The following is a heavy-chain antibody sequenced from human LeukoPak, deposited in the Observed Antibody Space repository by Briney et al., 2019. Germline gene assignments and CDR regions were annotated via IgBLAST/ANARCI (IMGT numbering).Heavy chain of an antibody. CDR1: GGSFSGYY. J-gene: IGHJ5*02. D-gene: IGHD2-2*01. CDR3: ARGKGYQLHIWFDP. V-gene: IGHV4-34*01. CDR2: INHSGST. Sequence: SETLSLTCAVYGGSFSGYYWSWIRQPPGKGLEWIGEINHSGSTNYNPSLKSRVTISVDTSKNQLSLKLSSVTAADTAVYYCARGKGYQLHIWFDPWGQGTLVTVSS.